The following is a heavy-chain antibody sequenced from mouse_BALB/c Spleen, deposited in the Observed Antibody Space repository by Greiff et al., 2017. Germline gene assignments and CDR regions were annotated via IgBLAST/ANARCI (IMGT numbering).Heavy chain of an antibody. D-gene: IGHD1-1*01. J-gene: IGHJ4*01. CDR3: ARYGSSYDAMDY. CDR1: GFTFSSFG. V-gene: IGHV5-17*02. CDR2: ISSGSSTI. Sequence: VQLKESGGGLVQPGGSRKLSCAASGFTFSSFGMHWVRQAPEKGLEWVAYISSGSSTIYYADTVKGRFTISRDNPKNTLFLQMTSLRSEDTAMYDCARYGSSYDAMDYWGQGTSVTVSS.